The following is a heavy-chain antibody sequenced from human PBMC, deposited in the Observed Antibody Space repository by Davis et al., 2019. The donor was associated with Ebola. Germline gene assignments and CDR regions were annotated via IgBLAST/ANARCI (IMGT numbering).Heavy chain of an antibody. CDR2: IRSKAYGGTT. CDR3: TSLDWGYCSSTSCEEREYNWFDP. V-gene: IGHV3-49*04. J-gene: IGHJ5*02. D-gene: IGHD2-2*01. CDR1: GFTFGDYA. Sequence: GESLKISCTASGFTFGDYAMSWVRQAPGKGLEWVGFIRSKAYGGTTEYAASVKGRFTISRDDSKSIAYLQMNSLKTEDTAVYYCTSLDWGYCSSTSCEEREYNWFDPWGQGTLVTVSS.